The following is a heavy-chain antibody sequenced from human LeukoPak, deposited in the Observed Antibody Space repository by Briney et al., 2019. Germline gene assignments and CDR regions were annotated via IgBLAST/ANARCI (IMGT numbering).Heavy chain of an antibody. CDR1: GFTVSSLA. Sequence: GGSVRLSCAASGFTVSSLAMSWVRQAPGKGLEWVSAISGSGGSTYKADSVKGRFTISRDNSKTPLYLQMNSLRAEETAVYYCAKAGHVGSGWYGTLAAWGQGTLVTVSS. V-gene: IGHV3-23*01. CDR3: AKAGHVGSGWYGTLAA. CDR2: ISGSGGST. D-gene: IGHD6-19*01. J-gene: IGHJ5*02.